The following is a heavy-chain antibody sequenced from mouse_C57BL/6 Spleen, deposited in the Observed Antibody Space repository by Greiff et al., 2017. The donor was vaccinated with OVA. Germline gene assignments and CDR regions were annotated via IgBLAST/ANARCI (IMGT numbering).Heavy chain of an antibody. J-gene: IGHJ2*01. Sequence: EVKLMESGGDLVKPGGSLKLSCAASGFTFSSYGMSWVRQTPDKRLEWVATISSGGSYTYYPDSVKGRFTISRDNAKNTLYLQMSSLKSEDTAMYYCARQGLRGSSPYFDYWGQGTTLTVSS. D-gene: IGHD1-1*01. CDR1: GFTFSSYG. V-gene: IGHV5-6*01. CDR3: ARQGLRGSSPYFDY. CDR2: ISSGGSYT.